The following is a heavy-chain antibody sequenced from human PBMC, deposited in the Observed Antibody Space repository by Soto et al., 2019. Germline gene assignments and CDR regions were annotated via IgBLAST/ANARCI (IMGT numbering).Heavy chain of an antibody. CDR2: IIPILGIA. J-gene: IGHJ4*02. CDR3: AGGGGEDLDY. Sequence: QVQLVQSGAEVKKPGSSVKVSCKASGGTFSSYTISWVRQAPGQGLEWMGRIIPILGIANYAQKFQGRVTITADKSTSTAYMEWSSLRSEATAGYYGAGGGGEDLDYWGKGTLVTVSS. V-gene: IGHV1-69*02. D-gene: IGHD3-10*01. CDR1: GGTFSSYT.